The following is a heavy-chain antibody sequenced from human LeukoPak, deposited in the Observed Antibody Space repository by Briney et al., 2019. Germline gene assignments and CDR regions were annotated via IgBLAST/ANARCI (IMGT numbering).Heavy chain of an antibody. CDR2: IWYDGSNK. V-gene: IGHV3-33*01. J-gene: IGHJ4*02. CDR1: GFTFSSYG. D-gene: IGHD1-26*01. Sequence: PGGSLRLSCAAAGFTFSSYGMHWVRQAPGKGLEWVAFIWYDGSNKYYADSVKGRFTISRDNSKNTLYLQMNSLRAEDTAVYYCASQIVGATFDYWGQGTLVTVSS. CDR3: ASQIVGATFDY.